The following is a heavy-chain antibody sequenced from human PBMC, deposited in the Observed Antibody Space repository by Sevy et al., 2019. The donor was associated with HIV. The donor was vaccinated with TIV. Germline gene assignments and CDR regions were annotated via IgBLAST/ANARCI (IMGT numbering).Heavy chain of an antibody. V-gene: IGHV3-73*01. CDR3: TREIAARMNRFDP. CDR1: GFTFSGSA. J-gene: IGHJ5*02. D-gene: IGHD6-6*01. Sequence: GGSLRLSCAASGFTFSGSAMHWVRQASGKGLEWVGRIRSKANSYATAYAASVKGRFTISRDDSKNTAYLQMNSLKTEDTAVYYCTREIAARMNRFDPWGQGTLVTVSS. CDR2: IRSKANSYAT.